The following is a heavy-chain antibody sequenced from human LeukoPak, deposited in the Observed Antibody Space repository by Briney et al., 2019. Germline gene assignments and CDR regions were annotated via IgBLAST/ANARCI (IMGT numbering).Heavy chain of an antibody. CDR3: ASEVGSGSGVGY. D-gene: IGHD3-10*01. CDR2: IYYSGST. J-gene: IGHJ4*02. V-gene: IGHV4-39*01. Sequence: SETLSLTCTVSGGSISSSSYYWGWIRQPPGKGLEWIGSIYYSGSTYYNPSLKSRVTISVDTSKNQFSLKLSSVTAADTAVYYCASEVGSGSGVGYWGQGTLVTVSS. CDR1: GGSISSSSYY.